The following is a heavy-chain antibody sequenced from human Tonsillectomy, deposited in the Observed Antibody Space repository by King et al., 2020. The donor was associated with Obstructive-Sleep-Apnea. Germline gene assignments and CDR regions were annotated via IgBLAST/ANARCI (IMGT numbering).Heavy chain of an antibody. V-gene: IGHV4-39*07. CDR2: IYYSGKI. CDR3: ATERAPGANWFDP. J-gene: IGHJ5*02. Sequence: QLQESGPGLVKPSETLSLTCTVSGGSISSGSYYWGWIRQPPGKGLEWIGSIYYSGKIYYNPSLKSRVIISVDTSKNQFSLRLSSVTAADTAVYYCATERAPGANWFDPWGQGTLVTVSS. CDR1: GGSISSGSYY. D-gene: IGHD6-13*01.